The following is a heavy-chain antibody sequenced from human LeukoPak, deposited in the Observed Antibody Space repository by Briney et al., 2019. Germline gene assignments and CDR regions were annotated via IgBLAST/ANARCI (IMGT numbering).Heavy chain of an antibody. V-gene: IGHV1-8*01. J-gene: IGHJ5*02. Sequence: ASVKVSCKASGYTFTSYDINWVRQASGQGLEWMGWMYPNSGNTGYAQKFQGRVTMTRNTSISTAYMELSSLRSEDTAVYYCARGPSIVVVPAAMHWFDPWGQGTLVTVSS. D-gene: IGHD2-2*01. CDR2: MYPNSGNT. CDR3: ARGPSIVVVPAAMHWFDP. CDR1: GYTFTSYD.